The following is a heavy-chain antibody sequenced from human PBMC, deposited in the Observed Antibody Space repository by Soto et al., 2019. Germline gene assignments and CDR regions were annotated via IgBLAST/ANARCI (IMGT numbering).Heavy chain of an antibody. Sequence: QVQLVQSGAEVKKPGSSVKVSCKASGGTFSSYAISWVRQAPGQRLEWMGGIIPIFGTANYAQKFQGRVTITADKSTSTAYMELSSLRSEDTAVYYCARNAYYGSGLGRYYYYYGMDVWGQGTTVTVSS. D-gene: IGHD3-10*01. V-gene: IGHV1-69*06. CDR2: IIPIFGTA. J-gene: IGHJ6*02. CDR3: ARNAYYGSGLGRYYYYYGMDV. CDR1: GGTFSSYA.